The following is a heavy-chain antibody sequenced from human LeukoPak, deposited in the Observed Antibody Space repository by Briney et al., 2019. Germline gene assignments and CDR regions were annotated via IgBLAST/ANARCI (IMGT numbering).Heavy chain of an antibody. V-gene: IGHV3-11*03. D-gene: IGHD5-18*01. CDR2: ISSTGSNT. J-gene: IGHJ4*01. CDR1: GFTYSDFY. Sequence: PGGSLRFSASAYGFTYSDFYMTWLRQAPGKGLEWVSYISSTGSNTGYVESVKGRFTISRDTAKKSLYLEMNSLRVEDTAVYYGETNPLRYSSYDSCGGNYWGPGTLVTVSS. CDR3: ETNPLRYSSYDSCGGNY.